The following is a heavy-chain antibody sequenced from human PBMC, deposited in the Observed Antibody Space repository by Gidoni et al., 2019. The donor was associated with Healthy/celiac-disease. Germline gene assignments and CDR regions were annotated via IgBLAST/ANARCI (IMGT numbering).Heavy chain of an antibody. J-gene: IGHJ6*02. Sequence: QVQLVESGGGLGKPGGSLRISCAASGFNLSDYYMSWIRQAPGEGLVWFSYISSISSYTNYADSVKGRFTISRDNAKTSLYLQMNSLRAEDTAVSYCARGGKGYYDSSGYHVWGQGTTVTVSS. V-gene: IGHV3-11*06. CDR2: ISSISSYT. CDR3: ARGGKGYYDSSGYHV. D-gene: IGHD3-22*01. CDR1: GFNLSDYY.